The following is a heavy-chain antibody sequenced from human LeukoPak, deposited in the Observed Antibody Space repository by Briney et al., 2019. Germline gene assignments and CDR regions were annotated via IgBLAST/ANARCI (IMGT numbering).Heavy chain of an antibody. CDR3: ARLYCGGDCYTQFDY. J-gene: IGHJ4*02. CDR1: GGSFSGYY. CDR2: INHSGST. Sequence: SETLSLTCAVYGGSFSGYYWSWIRQPPGKGLEWIGEINHSGSTNYNPSLKSRVTISVDTSKNQFSLKLSSVTAADTAVYYCARLYCGGDCYTQFDYWGQGTLVTVSS. V-gene: IGHV4-34*01. D-gene: IGHD2-21*01.